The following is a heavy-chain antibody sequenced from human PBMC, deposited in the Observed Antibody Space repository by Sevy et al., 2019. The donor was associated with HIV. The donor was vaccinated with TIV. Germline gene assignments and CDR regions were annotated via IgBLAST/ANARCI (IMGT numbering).Heavy chain of an antibody. CDR1: GYTFTGYY. J-gene: IGHJ4*02. V-gene: IGHV1-2*06. CDR3: ASGAAAAGMRGVVDY. Sequence: ASVKVSCKASGYTFTGYYMHWVRQAPGQGLEWMGRINPNSGGTNYAQKFQGRVTMTRDTSISTAYMELSRLRSDDTAGYYCASGAAAAGMRGVVDYWGQGTLVTVSS. D-gene: IGHD6-13*01. CDR2: INPNSGGT.